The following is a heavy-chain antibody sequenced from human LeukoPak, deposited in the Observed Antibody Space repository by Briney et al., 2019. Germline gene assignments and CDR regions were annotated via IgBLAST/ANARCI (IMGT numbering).Heavy chain of an antibody. D-gene: IGHD3-3*01. CDR1: GFTFSSYA. J-gene: IGHJ6*02. CDR3: ASALAYDFWSGYYDGGEYYYGMDV. CDR2: IYYSGST. Sequence: LRLSCAASGFTFSSYAMSWVRQVPGKGLEWIGYIYYSGSTYYNPSLKSRVTISVDTSKNQFSLKLSSVTAADTAVYYCASALAYDFWSGYYDGGEYYYGMDVWGQGTTVTVSS. V-gene: IGHV4-31*02.